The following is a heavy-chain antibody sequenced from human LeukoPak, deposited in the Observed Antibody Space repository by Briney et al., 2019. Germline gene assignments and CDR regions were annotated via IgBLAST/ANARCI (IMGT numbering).Heavy chain of an antibody. CDR2: IKQDGSEK. D-gene: IGHD7-27*01. V-gene: IGHV3-7*01. J-gene: IGHJ3*02. Sequence: GGSLRLSCAASGFTFSSYTMSWVRQAPGKGLEWVANIKQDGSEKYYVDSVKGRFTISRDNAKNSLYLQMNSLRAEDTAVYYCARNWGIGLDDAFDIWGQGTMVTVSS. CDR3: ARNWGIGLDDAFDI. CDR1: GFTFSSYT.